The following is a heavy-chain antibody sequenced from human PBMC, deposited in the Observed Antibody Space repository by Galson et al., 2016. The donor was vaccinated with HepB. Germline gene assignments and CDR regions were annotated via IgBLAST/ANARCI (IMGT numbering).Heavy chain of an antibody. CDR3: ARGGEFYDSSGNYLADWFAS. J-gene: IGHJ5*01. CDR2: IWYDGSKK. V-gene: IGHV3-33*01. CDR1: GFTFNDNG. D-gene: IGHD3-22*01. Sequence: SLRLSCAASGFTFNDNGMHWVRQAPGNGPEWLAFIWYDGSKKYYAESVKGRFTISRDNSKNTVHLQMNSLRVEDTAVYYCARGGEFYDSSGNYLADWFASWGQGSRVTVSA.